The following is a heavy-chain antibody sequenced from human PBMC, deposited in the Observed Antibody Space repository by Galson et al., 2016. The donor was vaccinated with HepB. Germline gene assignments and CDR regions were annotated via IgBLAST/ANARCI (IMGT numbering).Heavy chain of an antibody. D-gene: IGHD3-10*01. CDR1: RFTFSSYA. CDR3: ARAGFYSSWIYHYYAMDV. CDR2: ISSDGSSK. J-gene: IGHJ6*02. V-gene: IGHV3-30-3*01. Sequence: SLRLSCAASRFTFSSYAFHWVRRAPGKGLEWVAAISSDGSSKYYADSVKGRFTISRDTSKNTLFLQMDSLRADDTAVYYCARAGFYSSWIYHYYAMDVWGQGTTVTVSS.